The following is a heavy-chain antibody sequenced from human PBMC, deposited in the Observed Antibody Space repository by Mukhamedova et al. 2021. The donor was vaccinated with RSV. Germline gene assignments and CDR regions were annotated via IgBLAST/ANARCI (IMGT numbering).Heavy chain of an antibody. V-gene: IGHV3-30*18. CDR3: AKGAGSSGGLNYFDY. J-gene: IGHJ4*02. Sequence: MHWVRQAPGKGLEWVAVISYDGSNKYYADSVRGRFTISRDNSKNTLYLQVNSLRAEDTAVYYCAKGAGSSGGLNYFDYWGQGT. CDR2: ISYDGSNK. D-gene: IGHD6-19*01.